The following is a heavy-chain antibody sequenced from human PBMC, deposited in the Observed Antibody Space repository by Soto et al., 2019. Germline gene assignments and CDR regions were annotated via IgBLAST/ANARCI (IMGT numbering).Heavy chain of an antibody. J-gene: IGHJ5*02. CDR1: GVSISSYY. CDR2: VYHSGST. Sequence: SETLSLTCTVSGVSISSYYWIWIRQPPGKGLEWIGYVYHSGSTNYNPSLKSRVAMSVDTSENQISLQLSSVTAADTAVYYCAVVVTGGNWFDPWGQGTLVTVSS. V-gene: IGHV4-59*01. CDR3: AVVVTGGNWFDP. D-gene: IGHD2-21*02.